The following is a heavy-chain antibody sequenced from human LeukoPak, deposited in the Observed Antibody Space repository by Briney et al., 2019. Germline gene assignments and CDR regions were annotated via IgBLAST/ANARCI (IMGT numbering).Heavy chain of an antibody. V-gene: IGHV4-39*07. D-gene: IGHD3-9*01. Sequence: SETLSLTCTVSGGSISSSNYYWGWIRQPPGTGLEWIGSIYYSGNTYYNPSLKSRVTISVDTSKNQFSLKLSSVTAADTALYYCARDPHYDILTAFYGEHLFDYWGQGTLVTVSS. J-gene: IGHJ4*02. CDR1: GGSISSSNYY. CDR2: IYYSGNT. CDR3: ARDPHYDILTAFYGEHLFDY.